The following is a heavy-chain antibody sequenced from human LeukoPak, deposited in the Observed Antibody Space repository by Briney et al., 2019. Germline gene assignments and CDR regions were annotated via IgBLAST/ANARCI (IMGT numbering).Heavy chain of an antibody. D-gene: IGHD3-3*01. J-gene: IGHJ5*02. Sequence: SETLSLTCAVYGGSFSGYYWSWIRQPPGKGLEWIGEINHSGSTNYNPSLKSRVTISVDTSKNQLSLKLSSVTAADTAVYYCARGARPYYDFWSGYPGNWFDPWGQGTLVTVSS. V-gene: IGHV4-34*01. CDR1: GGSFSGYY. CDR3: ARGARPYYDFWSGYPGNWFDP. CDR2: INHSGST.